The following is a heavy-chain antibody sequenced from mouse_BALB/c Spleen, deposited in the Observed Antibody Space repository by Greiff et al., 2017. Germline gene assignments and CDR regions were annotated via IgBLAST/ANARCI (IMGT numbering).Heavy chain of an antibody. CDR2: ISNLAYSI. J-gene: IGHJ3*01. CDR1: GFTFSDYG. Sequence: EVMLVESGGGLVQPGGSRKLSCAASGFTFSDYGMAWVRQAPGKGPEWVAFISNLAYSIYYADTVTGRFTISRENAKNTLYLEMSSLRSEDTAMYYCARVYDGYYPFAYWGQGTLVTVSA. V-gene: IGHV5-15*02. CDR3: ARVYDGYYPFAY. D-gene: IGHD2-3*01.